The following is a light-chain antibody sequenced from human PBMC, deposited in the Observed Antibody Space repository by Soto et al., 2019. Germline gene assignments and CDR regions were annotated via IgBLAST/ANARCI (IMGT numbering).Light chain of an antibody. V-gene: IGKV3-20*01. CDR2: GSS. Sequence: EVVLTQSPGTLSLSPGERATLSCRASQSVSNNYFAWYQQKPGQAPRHLIFGSSDRATGIPDRFSGSGSGTDVTVTIGRLEPEDFAVYYCQHDGSSSAYTCGQGTKLEIK. CDR3: QHDGSSSAYT. J-gene: IGKJ2*01. CDR1: QSVSNNY.